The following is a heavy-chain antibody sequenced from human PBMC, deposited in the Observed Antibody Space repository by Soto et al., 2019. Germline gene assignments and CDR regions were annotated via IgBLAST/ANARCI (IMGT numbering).Heavy chain of an antibody. Sequence: SETLSLTCTVSGGSISSYYWSWIRQPPGKGLEWIGYIYYSGSTNYNPSLKSRVTISVDTSKNQFSLKLSTVTAADTAVYYCARISAARLDYWGQGTLVTVSS. V-gene: IGHV4-59*01. CDR2: IYYSGST. CDR3: ARISAARLDY. J-gene: IGHJ4*02. D-gene: IGHD6-13*01. CDR1: GGSISSYY.